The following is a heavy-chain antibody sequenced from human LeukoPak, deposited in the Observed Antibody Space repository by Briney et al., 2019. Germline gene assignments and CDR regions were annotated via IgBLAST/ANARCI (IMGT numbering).Heavy chain of an antibody. CDR1: GGSISSGGYY. V-gene: IGHV4-61*08. D-gene: IGHD2-2*01. CDR2: IYSSGST. J-gene: IGHJ4*02. CDR3: ARGTLGDY. Sequence: SETLSLTCTVSGGSISSGGYYWSWIRQPPGKGLEWIGYIYSSGSTNYNPSLKSRVTISVDTSKNQFSLKLSSVTAADTAVYYCARGTLGDYWGQGTLVTVSS.